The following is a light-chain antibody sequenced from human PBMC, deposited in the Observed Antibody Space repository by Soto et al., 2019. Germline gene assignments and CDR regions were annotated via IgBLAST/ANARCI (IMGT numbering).Light chain of an antibody. CDR2: GAS. CDR1: QSVSSSQ. J-gene: IGKJ2*01. Sequence: ETVLTQSPGTLSLSPGERATLSCRASQSVSSSQLAWYHQKPGHAPRLLIYGASSRATGVPDRFSGSGSGTDFTLSSSILEPEYFAVYYCQHYGSSPYTFGQGTKLEIK. CDR3: QHYGSSPYT. V-gene: IGKV3-20*01.